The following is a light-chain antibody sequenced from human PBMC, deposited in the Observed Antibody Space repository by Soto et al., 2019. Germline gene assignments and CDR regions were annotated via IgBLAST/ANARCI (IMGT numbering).Light chain of an antibody. CDR2: GAS. CDR1: QSVSSSY. CDR3: QQYGSSPWT. V-gene: IGKV3-20*01. Sequence: EIVLTQSPGTLSLSPGERATLSCRASQSVSSSYLAWYQQKPGQAPRLLIYGASSRATGIPDRFTGSVSGTDFSLTLSKLEPEDFAVYYCQQYGSSPWTFGQGTKVEIK. J-gene: IGKJ1*01.